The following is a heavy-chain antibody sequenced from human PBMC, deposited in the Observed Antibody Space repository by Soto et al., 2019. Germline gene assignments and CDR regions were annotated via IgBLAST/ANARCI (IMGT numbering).Heavy chain of an antibody. CDR3: ARAKYSYGFFDY. V-gene: IGHV4-31*03. Sequence: SETLSLTCTVSGGSISSGGYYWSWIRQHPGKGLEWIGYIYYSGSTYYNPSLKSRVTISVDTSKNQFSLKLSSVTAADTAVYYCARAKYSYGFFDYWGQGTLVTVS. J-gene: IGHJ4*02. CDR2: IYYSGST. CDR1: GGSISSGGYY. D-gene: IGHD5-18*01.